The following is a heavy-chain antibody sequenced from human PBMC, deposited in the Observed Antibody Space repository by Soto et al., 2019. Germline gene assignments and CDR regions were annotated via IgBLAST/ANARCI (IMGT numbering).Heavy chain of an antibody. J-gene: IGHJ4*02. V-gene: IGHV4-39*01. D-gene: IGHD3-16*01. CDR1: GGSISSRDSY. CDR2: FHYSGST. CDR3: ARGFGRSHFDY. Sequence: LSLTCTVSGGSISSRDSYWGWIRQPPGKGLEWIGSFHYSGSTYYNPSLKSRVTISVDTSKNQLSLRVTSVTAADTAVYYCARGFGRSHFDYWGQGTLVTVSS.